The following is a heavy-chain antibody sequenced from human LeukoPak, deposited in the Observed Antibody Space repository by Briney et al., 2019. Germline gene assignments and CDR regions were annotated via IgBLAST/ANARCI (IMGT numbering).Heavy chain of an antibody. Sequence: SVKVSCKASGGTFSSYAISWVRQAPGQGLEWMGGIIPIFGTADYAQKFQGRVTITADESTSTAYMELSSLRSEDTAVYYCARAVVVAATLRGMDVWGKGTTVTVSS. CDR1: GGTFSSYA. J-gene: IGHJ6*04. V-gene: IGHV1-69*13. CDR3: ARAVVVAATLRGMDV. D-gene: IGHD2-15*01. CDR2: IIPIFGTA.